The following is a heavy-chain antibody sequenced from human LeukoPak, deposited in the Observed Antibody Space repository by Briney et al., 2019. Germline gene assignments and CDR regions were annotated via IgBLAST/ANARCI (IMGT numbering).Heavy chain of an antibody. CDR3: AGSEWLSHDAFDI. D-gene: IGHD6-19*01. CDR1: GYTFTSYA. J-gene: IGHJ3*02. CDR2: INAGNGNT. Sequence: ASVKVSCKASGYTFTSYAMHWVRQAPGQRLEWMGWINAGNGNTKYSQKFQGRVTITRDTSASTAYMELSSLRSEDTAVYYCAGSEWLSHDAFDIWGQGTMVTVSS. V-gene: IGHV1-3*01.